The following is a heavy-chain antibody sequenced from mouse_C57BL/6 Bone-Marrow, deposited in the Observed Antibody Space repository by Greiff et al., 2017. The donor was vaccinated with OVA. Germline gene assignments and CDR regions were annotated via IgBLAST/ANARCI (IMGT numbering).Heavy chain of an antibody. CDR1: GFTFSSYA. V-gene: IGHV5-9-1*02. CDR3: TRDEEGFTSSMDY. Sequence: EVKLVESGEGLVKPGGSLKLSCAASGFTFSSYAMSWVRQTPEKRLEWVAYISSGGDYIYYADTVKGRFTISRDNARNTLYLQMSSLKSEDTTMYYCTRDEEGFTSSMDYWGQGTSVTVSS. J-gene: IGHJ4*01. CDR2: ISSGGDYI.